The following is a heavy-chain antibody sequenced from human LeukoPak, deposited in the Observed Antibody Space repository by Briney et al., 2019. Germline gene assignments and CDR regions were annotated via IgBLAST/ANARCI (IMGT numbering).Heavy chain of an antibody. J-gene: IGHJ4*02. D-gene: IGHD1-26*01. V-gene: IGHV3-23*01. CDR1: GFTFSSYA. Sequence: GGSLRLSCAASGFTFSSYAMSWVRQAPGKGLEWVSAISGSGGSTYYADSVKGRFTISRDNSKNTLYLQMNSLRAEDTAVYYCATLVPSGSYYVGFFDYWGQGTLVTVSS. CDR3: ATLVPSGSYYVGFFDY. CDR2: ISGSGGST.